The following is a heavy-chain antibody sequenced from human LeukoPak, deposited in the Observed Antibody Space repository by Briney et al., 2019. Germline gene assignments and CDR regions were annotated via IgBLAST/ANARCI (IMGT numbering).Heavy chain of an antibody. D-gene: IGHD3-16*01. CDR1: GYSFTSYW. CDR3: ARLLWGRYFDY. CDR2: MYPGDSDT. Sequence: GESLKISCKGSGYSFTSYWIGWVRQMSRKGLEWMGIMYPGDSDTRYSPPFQGQVTISADKSISTAYLQWSSLKASDTAMYYCARLLWGRYFDYWGQGTLVTVSS. J-gene: IGHJ4*02. V-gene: IGHV5-51*01.